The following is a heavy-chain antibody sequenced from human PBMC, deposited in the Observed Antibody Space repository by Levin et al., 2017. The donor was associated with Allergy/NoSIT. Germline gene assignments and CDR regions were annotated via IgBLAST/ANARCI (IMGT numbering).Heavy chain of an antibody. D-gene: IGHD4-17*01. Sequence: PGGSLRLSCAASGFTFSSYAMSWVRQAPGKGLEWVSAISGSGGSTYYADSVKGRFTISRDNSKNTLYLQMNSLRAEDTAVYYCAKVVTTVTTSRFYYGMDVWGQGTTVTVSS. CDR1: GFTFSSYA. CDR3: AKVVTTVTTSRFYYGMDV. J-gene: IGHJ6*02. V-gene: IGHV3-23*01. CDR2: ISGSGGST.